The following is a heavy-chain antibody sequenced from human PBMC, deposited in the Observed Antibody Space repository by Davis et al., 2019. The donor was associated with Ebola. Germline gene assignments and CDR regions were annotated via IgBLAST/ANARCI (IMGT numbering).Heavy chain of an antibody. CDR3: ARDRDGYKSKDY. V-gene: IGHV3-30*12. CDR2: ISYDGSNK. CDR1: GFTFSSYD. D-gene: IGHD5-24*01. J-gene: IGHJ4*02. Sequence: GESLKISCAASGFTFSSYDMHWVRQAPGKGLEWVAVISYDGSNKYYADSVRGRFTISRDNFKNTLYLQMDSLRAEDTAIYYCARDRDGYKSKDYWGQGTLVTVSS.